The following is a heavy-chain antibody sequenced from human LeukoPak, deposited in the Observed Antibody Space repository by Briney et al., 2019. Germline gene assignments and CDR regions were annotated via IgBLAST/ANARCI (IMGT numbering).Heavy chain of an antibody. CDR3: ARDYTGYFP. V-gene: IGHV3-30-3*01. D-gene: IGHD3-9*01. CDR2: ISYDGSNK. J-gene: IGHJ5*02. CDR1: GLTFSSYA. Sequence: GRSLRLSCAASGLTFSSYAMHWVRQAPGKGLEWVAVISYDGSNKYYADSVKGRFTISRDNAKNSLYLQMNSLRAEDTAVYYCARDYTGYFPWGQGTLVIVSS.